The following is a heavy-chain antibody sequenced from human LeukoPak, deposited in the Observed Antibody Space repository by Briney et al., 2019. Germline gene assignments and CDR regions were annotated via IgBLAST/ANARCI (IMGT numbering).Heavy chain of an antibody. CDR3: ARDLSAGQYYDFWSGYHYSSDPYFDY. CDR1: GYTFTGYY. V-gene: IGHV1-2*02. Sequence: ASVKVSCKASGYTFTGYYMHWVRQAPGQGLEWMGWINPNSGGTNYAQKFQGRVTMTRDTSISTAYMELSRLRSDDTAVYYWARDLSAGQYYDFWSGYHYSSDPYFDYWGQGTLVTVSS. J-gene: IGHJ4*02. CDR2: INPNSGGT. D-gene: IGHD3-3*01.